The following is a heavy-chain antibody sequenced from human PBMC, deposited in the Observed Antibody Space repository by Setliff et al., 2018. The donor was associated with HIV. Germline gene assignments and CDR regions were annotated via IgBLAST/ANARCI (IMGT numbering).Heavy chain of an antibody. CDR3: ARSKTFYDFWGGYYTHGAFKI. CDR1: GGSISSYY. J-gene: IGHJ3*02. D-gene: IGHD3-3*01. V-gene: IGHV4-4*07. Sequence: SETLSLTCTVSGGSISSYYWSWIRQPAGKGLEWIGRIYSSGSTNYNPSLKSRVTMSVDTSKNQFSLKVSSVTAADTAVYYCARSKTFYDFWGGYYTHGAFKIWGLGTMVTVSS. CDR2: IYSSGST.